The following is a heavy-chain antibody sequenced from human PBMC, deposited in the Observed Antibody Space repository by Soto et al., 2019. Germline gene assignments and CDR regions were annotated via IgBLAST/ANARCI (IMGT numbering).Heavy chain of an antibody. CDR1: GASFSSDT. J-gene: IGHJ4*02. CDR2: IIPVRGVV. CDR3: ARGVGAADFPLED. V-gene: IGHV1-69*02. D-gene: IGHD2-8*02. Sequence: QVQLVQSGAEVKKPGSSVRVSCKTSGASFSSDTITWVRQAPGQGLEWMGRIIPVRGVVDHAQKFQGRIRITADKSTRTAYMELSSLRSEDTATFYCARGVGAADFPLEDWGQGTLVSVPS.